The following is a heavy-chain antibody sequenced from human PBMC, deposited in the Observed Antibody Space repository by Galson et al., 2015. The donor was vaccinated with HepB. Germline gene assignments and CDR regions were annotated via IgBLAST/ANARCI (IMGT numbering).Heavy chain of an antibody. V-gene: IGHV1-18*04. CDR1: GYTFTSSG. D-gene: IGHD2-2*01. J-gene: IGHJ4*02. Sequence: QSGAEVKKPGASVKVSCKASGYTFTSSGFSWVRQAPGQGLEWMGWVSAYNGDTDYAQKSQGRVTMTTDTSTTTAYMELRSLRYDDTAVYYCARDPRVVVGGQLYYFDYWGQGTPVTVSS. CDR3: ARDPRVVVGGQLYYFDY. CDR2: VSAYNGDT.